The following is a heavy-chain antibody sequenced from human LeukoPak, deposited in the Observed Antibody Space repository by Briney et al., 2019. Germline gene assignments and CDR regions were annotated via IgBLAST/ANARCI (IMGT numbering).Heavy chain of an antibody. CDR2: IYYSGST. D-gene: IGHD1-26*01. J-gene: IGHJ4*02. CDR1: GGSISSSSYH. CDR3: ARENGSYYDEFRRKYYFDY. Sequence: PSETLSLTCTVSGGSISSSSYHWGWIRQPPGKGLEWIGSIYYSGSTYYNPSLKSRVTISVDTSKNQFSLKLSSVTAADTAVYYCARENGSYYDEFRRKYYFDYWGQGTLVTVSS. V-gene: IGHV4-39*07.